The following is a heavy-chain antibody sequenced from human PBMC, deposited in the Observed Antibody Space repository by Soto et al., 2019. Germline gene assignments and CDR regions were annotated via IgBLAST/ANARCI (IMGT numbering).Heavy chain of an antibody. CDR2: ISERGDTT. Sequence: GGSLRLSCAASGFTISSNAMYWVRQAPGKGLEWVSGISERGDTTHYADSVKGRSTISRDTSKNTLYLQLNTLRAEDTAVYYCARDFGSLGATVDYWGQGTLVTVSS. CDR3: ARDFGSLGATVDY. CDR1: GFTISSNA. V-gene: IGHV3-23*01. J-gene: IGHJ4*02. D-gene: IGHD1-26*01.